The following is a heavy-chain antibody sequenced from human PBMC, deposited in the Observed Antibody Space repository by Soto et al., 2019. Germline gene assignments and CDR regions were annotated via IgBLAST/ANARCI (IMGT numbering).Heavy chain of an antibody. CDR1: GGTFSSYA. V-gene: IGHV1-69*13. CDR3: ARGSGYGDYDGCYY. J-gene: IGHJ4*02. Sequence: QVQLVQSGAEVKKPGSSVKVSCKASGGTFSSYAISWVRQAPGQGLEWMGGSIPIFGTANSAQKFQGRVTITAHESTSTAYMELSSLRSEDTAVYYCARGSGYGDYDGCYYWGQGTLFTVSS. D-gene: IGHD4-17*01. CDR2: SIPIFGTA.